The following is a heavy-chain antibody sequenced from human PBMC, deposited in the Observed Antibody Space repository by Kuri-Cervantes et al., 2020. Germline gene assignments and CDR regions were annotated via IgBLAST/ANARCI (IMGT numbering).Heavy chain of an antibody. Sequence: GESLKISCAASGFTFSSYWMSWVRQAPGKGLEWVANIKQDGSEKYYVDSVKGRFTISRDNSQNTLYLQMNNPRPEDTAVYYCAREGITLVRGVIVDASDIWGQGTMVTVSS. CDR2: IKQDGSEK. J-gene: IGHJ3*02. D-gene: IGHD3-10*01. CDR1: GFTFSSYW. CDR3: AREGITLVRGVIVDASDI. V-gene: IGHV3-7*01.